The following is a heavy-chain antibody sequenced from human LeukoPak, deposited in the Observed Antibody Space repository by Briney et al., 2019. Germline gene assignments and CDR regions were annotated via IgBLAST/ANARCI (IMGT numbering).Heavy chain of an antibody. CDR2: ISSSGSTI. J-gene: IGHJ4*02. V-gene: IGHV3-11*04. CDR3: ARLAGAGTSGFDY. Sequence: GGSLRLSCAASGFTFSDYYMSWIRQAPGKGLEWVSYISSSGSTIYYADSVKGRFTISRDNAKNSLYLQMSSLRVEDTAVYYCARLAGAGTSGFDYWGQGTLVTVSS. D-gene: IGHD6-19*01. CDR1: GFTFSDYY.